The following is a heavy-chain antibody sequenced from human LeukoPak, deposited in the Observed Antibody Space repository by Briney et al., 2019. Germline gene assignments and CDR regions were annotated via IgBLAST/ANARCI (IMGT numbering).Heavy chain of an antibody. CDR3: AKLPLELLFFDY. CDR1: GFPFAGYA. J-gene: IGHJ4*02. V-gene: IGHV3-23*01. Sequence: GGSWSLSGAPSGFPFAGYAIGWVGQAPGRGLRGVSAISGSGGSTYYADSVKGRFTISRDNSKNTLYLQMNSLRAEDTAVYYCAKLPLELLFFDYWGQGTLVTVSS. D-gene: IGHD1-7*01. CDR2: ISGSGGST.